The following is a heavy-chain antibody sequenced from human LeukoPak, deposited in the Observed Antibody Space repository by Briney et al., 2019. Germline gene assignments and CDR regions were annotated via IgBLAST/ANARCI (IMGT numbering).Heavy chain of an antibody. CDR3: ARVSAPRYYDFWSGYAPREYYYYMDV. V-gene: IGHV4-59*01. J-gene: IGHJ6*03. Sequence: SETLSLTCSVSGVSIGTYYWGWVRQPPGKGLEWIGYINYRGTTSYNPSLKSRVTISVDTSKNQFSLKLSSVTAADTAVYYCARVSAPRYYDFWSGYAPREYYYYMDVWGKGTTVTVSS. CDR1: GVSIGTYY. D-gene: IGHD3-3*01. CDR2: INYRGTT.